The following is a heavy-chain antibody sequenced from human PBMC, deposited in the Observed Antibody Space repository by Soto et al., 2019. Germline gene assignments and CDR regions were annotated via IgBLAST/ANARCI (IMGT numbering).Heavy chain of an antibody. J-gene: IGHJ4*02. CDR2: IWYDGSNK. V-gene: IGHV3-33*01. CDR1: GFTFSSYG. D-gene: IGHD1-7*01. Sequence: QVQLVESGGGVVQPGRSLRLSCAGSGFTFSSYGMHWVRQAPGKGLEWVAVIWYDGSNKYYADSVKGRFTISRDNSKNTLYLQMNSLRAEDTAVYYCAAGTSVVPNDYWGQGTLVTVSS. CDR3: AAGTSVVPNDY.